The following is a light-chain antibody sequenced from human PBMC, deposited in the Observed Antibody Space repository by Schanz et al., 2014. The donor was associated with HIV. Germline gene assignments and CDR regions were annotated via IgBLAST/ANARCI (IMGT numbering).Light chain of an antibody. J-gene: IGLJ2*01. CDR3: ISYTRDTVL. V-gene: IGLV2-14*03. CDR2: DGS. Sequence: QSVLTQPASVSGSPGQSITISCTGTSSDLGRLNCVSWYQQHPGKAPQLMIYDGSRRPSGVSNRFSGSKSDNAASLTISGLQPEDEADYYCISYTRDTVLFGGGTKLTVL. CDR1: SSDLGRLNC.